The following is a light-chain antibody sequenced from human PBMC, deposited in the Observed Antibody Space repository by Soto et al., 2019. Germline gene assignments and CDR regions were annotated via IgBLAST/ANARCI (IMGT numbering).Light chain of an antibody. CDR2: DVS. CDR1: NSDVGGYDY. CDR3: SSYRSGSTLV. Sequence: QSALTQPASVSGSPGQSITISCTGTNSDVGGYDYVSWYQQHPDKAPELMIYDVSNRPSGVSNRFSGSKSGNTASLTISGLQAEYEADYYCSSYRSGSTLVFGGGTKLTVL. J-gene: IGLJ2*01. V-gene: IGLV2-14*01.